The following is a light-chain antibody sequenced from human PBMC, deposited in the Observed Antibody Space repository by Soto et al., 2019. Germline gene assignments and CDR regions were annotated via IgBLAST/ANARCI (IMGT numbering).Light chain of an antibody. J-gene: IGKJ1*01. CDR1: QSLLHSNGYNY. CDR3: MQALQTPWT. Sequence: DIVMTQSPLSLPVTPGEPASISCRSSQSLLHSNGYNYLDWYLQKPGQSPQLLIYLGSNRAAGVPERFSGGESGSDFTLKISRVEAEDVGVYYCMQALQTPWTFGQGTKVEIK. CDR2: LGS. V-gene: IGKV2-28*01.